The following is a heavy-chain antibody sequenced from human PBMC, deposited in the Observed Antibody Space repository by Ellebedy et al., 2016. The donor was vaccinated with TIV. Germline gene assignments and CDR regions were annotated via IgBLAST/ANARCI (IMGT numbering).Heavy chain of an antibody. J-gene: IGHJ3*02. CDR1: GFTVSTNY. CDR2: IFSDGNT. CDR3: ARTGPAMTHVDPFDI. Sequence: GGSLRLSCAASGFTVSTNYMKWVRQAPGKGLEWVSAIFSDGNTYYADSVKGRFTISRDNSNNTLYLQMNSLRAEDTAVYYCARTGPAMTHVDPFDIWGQGTMVTVSS. D-gene: IGHD2-21*02. V-gene: IGHV3-53*01.